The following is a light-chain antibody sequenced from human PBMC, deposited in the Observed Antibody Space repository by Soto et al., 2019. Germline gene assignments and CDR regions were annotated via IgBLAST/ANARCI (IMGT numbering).Light chain of an antibody. CDR3: HVWYSRGDHVV. J-gene: IGLJ2*01. CDR2: DDK. Sequence: SYELTQPPSVSVAPGQTAIIPCGGDKIGSESVHWYQQKPGQAPVLVVYDDKDRPSGIPERFSGSNSGNTATLIISRVAAGDEADYFCHVWYSRGDHVVFGGGTQLTVL. V-gene: IGLV3-21*02. CDR1: KIGSES.